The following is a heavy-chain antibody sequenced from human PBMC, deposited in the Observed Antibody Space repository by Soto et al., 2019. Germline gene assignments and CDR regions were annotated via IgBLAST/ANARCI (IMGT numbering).Heavy chain of an antibody. V-gene: IGHV4-59*01. CDR1: GGSISSYY. D-gene: IGHD2-2*02. J-gene: IGHJ5*02. CDR3: ARGYCSSTSCYIWDNWFDP. CDR2: IYYSGRT. Sequence: QVELQETGPGLVKPSDTLSLTCTVSGGSISSYYWSWIRQPPGKGLEWIGYIYYSGRTNYNPSLKSRVTISVDTSKNQFSLKLSSVTAADTAVYYCARGYCSSTSCYIWDNWFDPWGQGTLVTVSS.